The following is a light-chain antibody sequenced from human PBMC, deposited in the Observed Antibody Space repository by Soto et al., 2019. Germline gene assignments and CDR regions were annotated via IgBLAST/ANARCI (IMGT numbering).Light chain of an antibody. Sequence: DIQMTQSPSTLSASVGDTVTVTCRASQSIYTWLAWYQQKPGIAPKLLIHKASTLESGVPSRFSGSGFGTEFTLTISGLQPEDSATYYCQQYERYSTFGQGTKVDIK. V-gene: IGKV1-5*03. J-gene: IGKJ1*01. CDR2: KAS. CDR1: QSIYTW. CDR3: QQYERYST.